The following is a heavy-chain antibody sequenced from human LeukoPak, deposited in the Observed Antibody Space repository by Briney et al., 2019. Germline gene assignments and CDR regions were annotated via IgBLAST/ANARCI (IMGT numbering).Heavy chain of an antibody. CDR1: GGSISSYY. CDR3: ARLNYYDSSGYYEGYDY. V-gene: IGHV4-59*08. D-gene: IGHD3-22*01. Sequence: ASETLSLTCTVSGGSISSYYWSWIRQPPGKGLEWIGYIYYSGSTNYNPSLKSRVTISVGTSKNQFSLKLSSVTAADTAVYYCARLNYYDSSGYYEGYDYWGQGTLVTVSS. CDR2: IYYSGST. J-gene: IGHJ4*02.